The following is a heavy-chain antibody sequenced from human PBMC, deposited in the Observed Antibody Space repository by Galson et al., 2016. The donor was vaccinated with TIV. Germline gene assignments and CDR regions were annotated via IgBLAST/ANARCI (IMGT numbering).Heavy chain of an antibody. Sequence: SETLSLTCSVSGGSVSRGTYYWSWLRQSPGKRLEWIGYVYYNGKTNYNPYLKSRVNMSIDRSKNQFSLTLRSVTAADTAVYFCTRDPTYSNSWYWYFDLWGRGTLVAVSS. J-gene: IGHJ2*01. CDR3: TRDPTYSNSWYWYFDL. D-gene: IGHD6-13*01. CDR2: VYYNGKT. V-gene: IGHV4-61*01. CDR1: GGSVSRGTYY.